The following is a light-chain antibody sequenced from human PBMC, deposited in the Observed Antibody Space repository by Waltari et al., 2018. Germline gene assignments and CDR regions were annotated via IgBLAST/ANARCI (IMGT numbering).Light chain of an antibody. CDR3: QQYNKWPPLT. CDR1: QNIHDN. CDR2: AAS. J-gene: IGKJ4*01. Sequence: EVLQTQLPATLSVSPGEIVTLSCRASQNIHDNLAWYQQKPGQAPRLLIYAASTRATDIPARFRGSGSGTEFTLTINSLQSEDLGIYYCQQYNKWPPLTFGGGTKVEIK. V-gene: IGKV3-15*01.